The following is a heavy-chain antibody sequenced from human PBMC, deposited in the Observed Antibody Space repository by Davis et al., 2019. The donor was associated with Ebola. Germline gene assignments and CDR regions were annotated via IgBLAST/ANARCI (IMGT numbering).Heavy chain of an antibody. CDR3: ARHTPNSYGSMNYYYGMDV. D-gene: IGHD5-18*01. V-gene: IGHV4-59*08. CDR2: IYYSGNT. J-gene: IGHJ6*02. CDR1: GGSISSYY. Sequence: MPSETLSLTCTVSGGSISSYYWSWIRQPPGKGLEWIGYIYYSGNTYYNPSLKSRVTISVDTSKNQFSLKLSSVTAADTAVYYCARHTPNSYGSMNYYYGMDVWGQGTTVTVSS.